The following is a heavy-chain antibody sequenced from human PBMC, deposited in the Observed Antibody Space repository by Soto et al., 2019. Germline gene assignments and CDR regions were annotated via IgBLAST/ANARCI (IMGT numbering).Heavy chain of an antibody. CDR2: IYYSGST. CDR1: GGSISSYY. Sequence: PSETLSLTCTVSGGSISSYYWSWIRQPPGKGLEWIGYIYYSGSTNYNPSLKSRVTISVDTSKNQFSLKLSSVTAADTAVYYCARFRITTVTPKIYYYYYYMDVWGKGTTVTVSS. V-gene: IGHV4-59*12. CDR3: ARFRITTVTPKIYYYYYYMDV. D-gene: IGHD4-17*01. J-gene: IGHJ6*03.